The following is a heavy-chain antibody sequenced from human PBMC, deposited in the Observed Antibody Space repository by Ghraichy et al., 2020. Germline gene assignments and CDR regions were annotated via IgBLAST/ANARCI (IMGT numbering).Heavy chain of an antibody. CDR3: ARLAYCGGDCPLNFDY. V-gene: IGHV4-39*01. CDR2: IYYSGST. Sequence: SETLSLTCTVSGGSISSSSYYWGWIRQPPGKGLEWIGSIYYSGSTYYNPSLKSRVTISVDTSKNQFSLKLSSVTAADTAVYYCARLAYCGGDCPLNFDYWGQGTLVTVSS. J-gene: IGHJ4*02. D-gene: IGHD2-21*02. CDR1: GGSISSSSYY.